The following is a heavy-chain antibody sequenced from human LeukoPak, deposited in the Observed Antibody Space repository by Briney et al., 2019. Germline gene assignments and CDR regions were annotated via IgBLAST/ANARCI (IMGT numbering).Heavy chain of an antibody. CDR1: GFSFTNYW. CDR2: VKEDGTTK. Sequence: GGSLRLSCAASGFSFTNYWMSWVRQAPGKGLEWVANVKEDGTTKQYVDSVKGRFTISRDNAKNSLYLQMDSLRAEDTAVYYCVSQEVVPHWGQGTLVSVSS. CDR3: VSQEVVPH. V-gene: IGHV3-7*01. J-gene: IGHJ4*02. D-gene: IGHD2-15*01.